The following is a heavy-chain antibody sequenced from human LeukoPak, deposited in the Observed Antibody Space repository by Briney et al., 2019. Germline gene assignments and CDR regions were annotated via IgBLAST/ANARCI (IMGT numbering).Heavy chain of an antibody. CDR1: GYTFTSYY. Sequence: ASVKVSCKASGYTFTSYYMHWVRQAPGQGLEWMGIINPSGGSTSYAQKLQGRVTMTTDTSTSTAYMELRSLRSDDTAVYYCAREGEYSGSYYSITYGMDVWGQGTTVTVSS. CDR3: AREGEYSGSYYSITYGMDV. J-gene: IGHJ6*02. CDR2: INPSGGST. D-gene: IGHD1-26*01. V-gene: IGHV1-46*01.